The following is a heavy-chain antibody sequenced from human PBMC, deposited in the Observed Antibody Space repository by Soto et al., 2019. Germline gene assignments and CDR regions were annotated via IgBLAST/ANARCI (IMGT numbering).Heavy chain of an antibody. Sequence: SETLSLTCTVSGGSISSGGYYWSWIRQHPGKGLEWIGYIYYSGSTYYNPSLKSRVTISVDTSKNQFSLKLSSVTAADTAVYYCARDRNGVLFFDYWGQGTLVTVSS. D-gene: IGHD2-8*02. CDR2: IYYSGST. CDR3: ARDRNGVLFFDY. CDR1: GGSISSGGYY. J-gene: IGHJ4*02. V-gene: IGHV4-31*03.